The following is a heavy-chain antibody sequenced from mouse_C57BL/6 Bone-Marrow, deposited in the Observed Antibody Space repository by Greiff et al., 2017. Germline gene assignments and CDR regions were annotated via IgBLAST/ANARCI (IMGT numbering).Heavy chain of an antibody. CDR3: AREGIYYDYDWYFDV. Sequence: EVQLMESGGGLVQSGRSLRLSCATSGFTFSDFYMEWVRQAPGKGLEWIAASRNKANDYTTEYSASVKGRFIVSRDTSQSILYLQMNALRAEDTAIYYCAREGIYYDYDWYFDVWGTGTTVTVSS. CDR2: SRNKANDYTT. D-gene: IGHD2-4*01. V-gene: IGHV7-1*01. J-gene: IGHJ1*03. CDR1: GFTFSDFY.